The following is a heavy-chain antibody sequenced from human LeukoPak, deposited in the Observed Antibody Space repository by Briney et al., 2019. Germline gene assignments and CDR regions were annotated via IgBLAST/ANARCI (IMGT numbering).Heavy chain of an antibody. D-gene: IGHD3-10*01. J-gene: IGHJ4*02. V-gene: IGHV1-69*13. Sequence: GASVTVSCKASGGTFSSYAISWVRQAPGQGLEWMGGSIPIFGTANYAQKFPGRVTITADESTSTAYMELSSLRSEDTAVYYCARVSKETRSFGSGSYYVDYWGQGTLVTVSS. CDR2: SIPIFGTA. CDR1: GGTFSSYA. CDR3: ARVSKETRSFGSGSYYVDY.